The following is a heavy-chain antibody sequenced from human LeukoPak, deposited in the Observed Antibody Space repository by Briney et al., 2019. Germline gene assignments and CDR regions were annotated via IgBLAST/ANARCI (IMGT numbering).Heavy chain of an antibody. CDR1: GFTFSSYW. D-gene: IGHD3-22*01. J-gene: IGHJ4*02. CDR3: AKDTYDSSGYYFS. CDR2: ISWNSGSI. V-gene: IGHV3-9*01. Sequence: PGGSLRLSCAASGFTFSSYWVHWVRQAPGKGLEWVSGISWNSGSIGYADSVKGRFTISRDNAKNSLYLQMNSLRAEDTALYYCAKDTYDSSGYYFSWGQGTLVTVSS.